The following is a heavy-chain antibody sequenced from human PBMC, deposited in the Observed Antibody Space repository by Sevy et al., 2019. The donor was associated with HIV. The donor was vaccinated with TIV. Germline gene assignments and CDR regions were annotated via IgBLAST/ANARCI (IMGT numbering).Heavy chain of an antibody. J-gene: IGHJ1*01. CDR2: ISSSSSYI. CDR3: ARGRVAVAGIVFQH. Sequence: GGSLRLSCAASGFTFSSYSMNWVRQAPGKGLEWVSSISSSSSYIYYADSVKGRFTISRDNAKNSLYLQMNSLRAEDTAVYYCARGRVAVAGIVFQHWGQGTLVTVSS. D-gene: IGHD6-19*01. V-gene: IGHV3-21*01. CDR1: GFTFSSYS.